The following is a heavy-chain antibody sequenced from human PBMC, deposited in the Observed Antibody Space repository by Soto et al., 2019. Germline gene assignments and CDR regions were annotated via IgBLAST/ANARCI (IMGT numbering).Heavy chain of an antibody. CDR2: IYYSGIT. CDR1: GGSISSDGYY. J-gene: IGHJ5*02. Sequence: SETLSLTCTVSGGSISSDGYYWSWIRQHPGKGLEWIGYIYYSGITYYNPSLKSRATISVDTSKNQFSLKLSSVTAADTAVYYCARDSAAIGQFDPWGQGTLVTVSS. V-gene: IGHV4-31*03. D-gene: IGHD5-18*01. CDR3: ARDSAAIGQFDP.